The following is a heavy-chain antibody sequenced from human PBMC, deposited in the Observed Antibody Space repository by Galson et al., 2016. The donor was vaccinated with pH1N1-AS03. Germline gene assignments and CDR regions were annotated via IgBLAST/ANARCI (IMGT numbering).Heavy chain of an antibody. D-gene: IGHD6-13*01. V-gene: IGHV3-23*01. CDR3: AKESSIWSDHFDY. CDR2: ISGGSDGT. J-gene: IGHJ4*02. Sequence: SLRLSCAASGFTFSGDWMYWIRQAPGKGLEWVSAISGGSDGTEYADSVKGRFTISRDNSKNTLFLQMNSLRAEDTAVYYCAKESSIWSDHFDYWGQGILVTVSS. CDR1: GFTFSGDW.